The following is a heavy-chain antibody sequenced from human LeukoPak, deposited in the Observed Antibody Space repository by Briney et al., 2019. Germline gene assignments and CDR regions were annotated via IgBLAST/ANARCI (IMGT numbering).Heavy chain of an antibody. J-gene: IGHJ3*01. D-gene: IGHD5-12*01. CDR2: ISGSGGRT. Sequence: GGSLRLSCAASGFTFSRYAMSWVRQAPGKGLEWVSGISGSGGRTYYADSVKGRFTISRDNAKNSLYLQMNSLRAEDTAVYYCASGNALDFWGQGTMVTVSS. CDR3: ASGNALDF. V-gene: IGHV3-23*01. CDR1: GFTFSRYA.